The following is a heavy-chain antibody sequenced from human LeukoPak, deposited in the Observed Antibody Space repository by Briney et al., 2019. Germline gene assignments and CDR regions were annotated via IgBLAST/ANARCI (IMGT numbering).Heavy chain of an antibody. CDR2: IKEDGSEK. Sequence: PGGSLRLSCAASGFTFSNNAMSWVRQAPGKGLEWVASIKEDGSEKNSVDSVKGRFTISRDNAKNSLYLQMNSLRAEDTAVYYCARRFYYSFDYWGQGTLVTVSS. V-gene: IGHV3-7*05. J-gene: IGHJ4*02. CDR3: ARRFYYSFDY. CDR1: GFTFSNNA. D-gene: IGHD3-10*01.